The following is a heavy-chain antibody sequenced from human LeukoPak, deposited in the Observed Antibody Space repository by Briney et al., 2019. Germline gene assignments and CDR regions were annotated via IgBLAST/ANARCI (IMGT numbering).Heavy chain of an antibody. CDR3: ARGGWSRFEY. D-gene: IGHD2-15*01. CDR1: GYTFSPYR. Sequence: PGGSLRLPCAPRGYTFSPYRITGAPGPPGGGRGGLTGIKEEESEKYYEDSVKDRFTVSRDNAKNSLYLQVSSLRAEDTAIYYCARGGWSRFEYWGQGTLVTVS. V-gene: IGHV3-7*01. J-gene: IGHJ4*02. CDR2: IKEEESEK.